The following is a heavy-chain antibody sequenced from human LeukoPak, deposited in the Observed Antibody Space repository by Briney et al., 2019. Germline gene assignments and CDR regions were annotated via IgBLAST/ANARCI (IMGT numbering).Heavy chain of an antibody. D-gene: IGHD2-21*01. CDR1: GLTFSAYA. V-gene: IGHV3-30*04. J-gene: IGHJ4*02. Sequence: GGSLRLSCAASGLTFSAYAMHWVRQAPGKGLAWVAVISNDGRDKHYADSVKGRFTISRDNSKNTLYLQMNSLRVEDTAVYYCARDESMIADYCFTYWGQGTLVTVSS. CDR2: ISNDGRDK. CDR3: ARDESMIADYCFTY.